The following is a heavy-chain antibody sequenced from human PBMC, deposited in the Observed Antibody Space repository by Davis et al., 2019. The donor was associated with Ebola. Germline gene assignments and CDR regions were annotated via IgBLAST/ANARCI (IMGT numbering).Heavy chain of an antibody. D-gene: IGHD6-13*01. CDR3: ARDRGLIAAAGTKDY. V-gene: IGHV1-2*04. CDR2: INPNSGGT. J-gene: IGHJ4*02. CDR1: GYTFTGYY. Sequence: AASVKVSCKASGYTFTGYYMHWVRQAPGQGLEWMGWINPNSGGTNYAQKFQGWVTMTRDTSISTAYMARSRLRSDDTAVYYCARDRGLIAAAGTKDYWGQGTLVTVSS.